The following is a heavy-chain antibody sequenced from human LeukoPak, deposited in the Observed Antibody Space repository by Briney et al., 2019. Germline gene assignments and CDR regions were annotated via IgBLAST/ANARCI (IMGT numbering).Heavy chain of an antibody. CDR1: GFTFSSYA. V-gene: IGHV3-23*01. D-gene: IGHD3-9*01. Sequence: GGSLRLSCAASGFTFSSYAMSWVRQAPGKGLEWVSGISSSGGHTYYGDSVKGRFTISRDNSKNTLYLQMNSLRAEDTAVYYCAKGESYYDILTGYSSGWYFDYWGQGTLVTVSS. J-gene: IGHJ4*02. CDR3: AKGESYYDILTGYSSGWYFDY. CDR2: ISSSGGHT.